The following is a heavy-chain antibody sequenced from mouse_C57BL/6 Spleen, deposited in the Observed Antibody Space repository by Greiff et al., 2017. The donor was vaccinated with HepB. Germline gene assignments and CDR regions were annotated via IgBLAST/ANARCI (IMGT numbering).Heavy chain of an antibody. Sequence: VQLQQSGAELAKPGASVKLSCKASGYTFTSYWMHWVKQRPGQGLEWIGYINPSSGYTKYNQKFKDKAQLTADKSSSTAYMQLSSLTYADSAVYYCARLDDYDEGDAMDYWGQGTSVTVSS. J-gene: IGHJ4*01. D-gene: IGHD2-4*01. CDR3: ARLDDYDEGDAMDY. CDR1: GYTFTSYW. CDR2: INPSSGYT. V-gene: IGHV1-7*01.